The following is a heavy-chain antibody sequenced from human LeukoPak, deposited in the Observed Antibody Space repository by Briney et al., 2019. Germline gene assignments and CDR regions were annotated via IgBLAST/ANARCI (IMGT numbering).Heavy chain of an antibody. CDR1: GGTFSSYG. D-gene: IGHD2-2*01. Sequence: ASVKVSCKASGGTFSSYGISWVRQAPGQGLEWMGGIIPIFGTANYAQKFQGRVTITADESTSTAYMELSSLRSEDTAVYYCARGTDIVVVPAAQPNYYMDVWGKGTTVTVSS. V-gene: IGHV1-69*13. CDR3: ARGTDIVVVPAAQPNYYMDV. CDR2: IIPIFGTA. J-gene: IGHJ6*03.